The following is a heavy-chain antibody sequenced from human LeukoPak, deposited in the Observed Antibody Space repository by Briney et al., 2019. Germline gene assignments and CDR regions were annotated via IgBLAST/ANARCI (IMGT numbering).Heavy chain of an antibody. V-gene: IGHV4-30-2*01. J-gene: IGHJ4*02. D-gene: IGHD1-26*01. Sequence: SETLSLTCAVSGGSISSGGYSWSWIRQPPGKGLEWIGYIYHSGSTYYNPSLKSRVTISVDRSKNQFSLKLSPVTAADTAVYYCARAFRGSQYYFDYWGRGTLVTVSS. CDR2: IYHSGST. CDR1: GGSISSGGYS. CDR3: ARAFRGSQYYFDY.